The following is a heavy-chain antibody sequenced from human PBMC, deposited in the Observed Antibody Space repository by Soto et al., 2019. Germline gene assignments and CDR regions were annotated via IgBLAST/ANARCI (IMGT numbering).Heavy chain of an antibody. CDR1: GFIFENFG. D-gene: IGHD1-26*01. J-gene: IGHJ5*02. CDR3: AKNQGVELVPLATVDWFDP. V-gene: IGHV3-23*01. CDR2: ISGSGFKK. Sequence: PGGSLRLSCAASGFIFENFGMSWVRQAPGKGLEWISSISGSGFKKYYADSVKGRFTISRDNSKTTVYLELNNVSAEDTAVYHCAKNQGVELVPLATVDWFDPWGQGSVVTVSS.